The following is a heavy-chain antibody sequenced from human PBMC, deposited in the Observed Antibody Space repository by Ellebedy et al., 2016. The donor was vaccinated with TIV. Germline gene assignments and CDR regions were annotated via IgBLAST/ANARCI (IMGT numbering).Heavy chain of an antibody. J-gene: IGHJ6*02. CDR1: GGTFSSYA. D-gene: IGHD4-11*01. CDR2: IIPILGIA. Sequence: ASVKVSCKASGGTFSSYAISWVRQAPGQGLEWMGRIIPILGIANYAQKFQGRVTITADKSTSTAYMELSSLRSEDTAVYYCASAVYSNYYYYGMDVWGQGTTVTVSS. V-gene: IGHV1-69*04. CDR3: ASAVYSNYYYYGMDV.